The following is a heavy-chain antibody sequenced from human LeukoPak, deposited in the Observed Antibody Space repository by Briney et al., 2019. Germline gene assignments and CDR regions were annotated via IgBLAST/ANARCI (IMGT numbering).Heavy chain of an antibody. D-gene: IGHD3-22*01. CDR3: ARLIPHYYDSSGPNWFDP. V-gene: IGHV1-69*13. Sequence: ASVMVSCKASGGTFSSYAISWVRQAPGQGLEWMGGIIPIFGTANYAQKFQGRVTITADESTSTAYMELSSLRSEDTAVYYCARLIPHYYDSSGPNWFDPWGQGTLVTVSS. CDR2: IIPIFGTA. J-gene: IGHJ5*02. CDR1: GGTFSSYA.